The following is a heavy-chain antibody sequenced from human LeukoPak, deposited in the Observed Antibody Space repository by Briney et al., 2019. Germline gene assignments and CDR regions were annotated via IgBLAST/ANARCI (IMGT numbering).Heavy chain of an antibody. D-gene: IGHD5-18*01. V-gene: IGHV1-18*01. J-gene: IGHJ4*02. CDR2: ISAYNGNT. CDR1: GYTFTSYG. Sequence: GASVKVSCKASGYTFTSYGISWVRQAPGQGLEWMGWISAYNGNTNYAQKLQGRVTMTTDTSTSTAYMELRSLRSDDTAVYYRARTLSPPIQLYATFWGQGTLVTVSS. CDR3: ARTLSPPIQLYATF.